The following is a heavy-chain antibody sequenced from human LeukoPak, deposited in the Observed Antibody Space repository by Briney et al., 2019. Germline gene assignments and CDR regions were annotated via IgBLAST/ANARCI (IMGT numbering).Heavy chain of an antibody. CDR2: IYYSGSS. CDR3: ARDGRSDWYGWYFDF. D-gene: IGHD6-19*01. J-gene: IGHJ2*01. Sequence: PSETLSLTCTVSGGSISRHYWSWIRQPPGKGLEWIGYIYYSGSSNYNPSLKSRVTISVDTSKNHFSLKLSSVTAADTAVYYCARDGRSDWYGWYFDFWGRGTLVTVSS. CDR1: GGSISRHY. V-gene: IGHV4-59*11.